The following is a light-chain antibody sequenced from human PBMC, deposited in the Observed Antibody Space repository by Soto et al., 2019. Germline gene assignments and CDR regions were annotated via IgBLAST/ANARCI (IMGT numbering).Light chain of an antibody. CDR2: EVN. Sequence: QSVLTQPASVSGSPGQSITISCTGTSSDVGVNNYVSWYQRHPGKAPKLIIYEVNNRPSGVSNRFSGSKSGNTASLTISGLQVEDEAVYYCSSYTSGSTLPWVFGTGTKVTVL. J-gene: IGLJ1*01. CDR3: SSYTSGSTLPWV. CDR1: SSDVGVNNY. V-gene: IGLV2-14*01.